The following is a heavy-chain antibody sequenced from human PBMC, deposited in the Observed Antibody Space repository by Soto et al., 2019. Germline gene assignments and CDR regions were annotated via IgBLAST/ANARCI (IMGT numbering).Heavy chain of an antibody. V-gene: IGHV4-59*06. CDR2: IFYRAHT. CDR1: CGSISSYY. CDR3: ERSVNP. J-gene: IGHJ5*02. Sequence: XXTLSLTCTVSCGSISSYYWSWIRQHPGKAXEWIGXIFYRAHTYYXXSLKSRVXXSVEKSKNKISLKMSSVTAADTAVYYCERSVNPWGQETPVTVSS.